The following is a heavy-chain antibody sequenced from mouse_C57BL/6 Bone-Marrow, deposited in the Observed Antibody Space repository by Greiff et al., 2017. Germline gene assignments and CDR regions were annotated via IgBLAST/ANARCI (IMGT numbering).Heavy chain of an antibody. CDR2: ISSGGSYT. CDR1: GFTFSSYG. Sequence: EVQLQESGGDLVKPGGSLKLSCAASGFTFSSYGMSWVRQTPDKRLEWVATISSGGSYTYYPDSVKGRFTISRDNAKNTLYLQMSSLKSEDTAMYYCARLTLYYAMDYWGQGTSVTVSS. J-gene: IGHJ4*01. V-gene: IGHV5-6*01. D-gene: IGHD2-13*01. CDR3: ARLTLYYAMDY.